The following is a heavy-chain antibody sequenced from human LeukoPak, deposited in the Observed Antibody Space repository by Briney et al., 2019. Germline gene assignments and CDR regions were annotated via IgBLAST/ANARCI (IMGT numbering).Heavy chain of an antibody. V-gene: IGHV3-7*01. CDR1: GFTFSSYA. CDR2: IKQDGSEK. Sequence: GGSLRLSCAASGFTFSSYAMSWVRQAPGKGLEWVANIKQDGSEKYYVDSVKGRFTISRDNAKNSLYLQMNSLRAEDTAVYYCARDGEYSSSWYIAVRSAAFDYWGQGTLVTVSS. D-gene: IGHD6-13*01. J-gene: IGHJ4*02. CDR3: ARDGEYSSSWYIAVRSAAFDY.